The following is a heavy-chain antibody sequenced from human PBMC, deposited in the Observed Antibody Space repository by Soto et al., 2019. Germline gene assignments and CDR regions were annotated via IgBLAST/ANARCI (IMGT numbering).Heavy chain of an antibody. CDR2: INHTGGT. CDR1: GGSVNDYY. V-gene: IGHV4-34*01. J-gene: IGHJ5*02. CDR3: ATRITVFGLLIPPFDP. Sequence: SETLSLTCAVYGGSVNDYYWNWIRQPPGKGLEWIGEINHTGGTHYNPSLKSRVTMSVDTSKNQFSLRLSSVTAADTAIYYCATRITVFGLLIPPFDPWGQGTQVTVSS. D-gene: IGHD3-3*01.